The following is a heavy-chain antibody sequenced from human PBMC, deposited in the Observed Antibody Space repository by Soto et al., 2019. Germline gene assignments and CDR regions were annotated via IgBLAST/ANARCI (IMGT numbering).Heavy chain of an antibody. CDR3: AKARCYTTDCYVPDS. V-gene: IGHV3-33*06. Sequence: GGSLRLSCAASGFTFSIFGMHWVRQAPGKGLEWAAIIWYDGSNAYYADSVRGRFTISRDNSKNTVYLQMNSLRAEDTAMYYCAKARCYTTDCYVPDSWGQGTLVTVSS. D-gene: IGHD3-16*02. J-gene: IGHJ5*01. CDR1: GFTFSIFG. CDR2: IWYDGSNA.